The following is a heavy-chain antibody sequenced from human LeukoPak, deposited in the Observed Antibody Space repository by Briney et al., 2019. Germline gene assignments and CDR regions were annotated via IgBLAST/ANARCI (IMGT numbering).Heavy chain of an antibody. CDR3: ARAFGGAFDAFDI. D-gene: IGHD2-21*01. Sequence: GASVKVSCKASGYTSTGYYMHWVRQAPGQGLEWMGWINPNSGGTNYAQKFQGWVTMTRDTSISTAYMELSRLRSDDTAVYYCARAFGGAFDAFDIWGQGTMVTVSS. V-gene: IGHV1-2*04. CDR2: INPNSGGT. CDR1: GYTSTGYY. J-gene: IGHJ3*02.